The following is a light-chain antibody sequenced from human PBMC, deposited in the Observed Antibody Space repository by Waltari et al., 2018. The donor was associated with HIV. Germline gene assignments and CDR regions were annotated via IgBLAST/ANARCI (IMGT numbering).Light chain of an antibody. CDR1: SLRSYY. CDR3: NSRDSSGNPHVV. Sequence: SSELPPDPAVSVALGQTVRITCPGDSLRSYYASWYQQKPGQAPVLVSYGKNNRPSGIPDRFSGSSSGNTASLTITGAQAEDEADYYCNSRDSSGNPHVVFGGGTKLTVL. V-gene: IGLV3-19*01. CDR2: GKN. J-gene: IGLJ2*01.